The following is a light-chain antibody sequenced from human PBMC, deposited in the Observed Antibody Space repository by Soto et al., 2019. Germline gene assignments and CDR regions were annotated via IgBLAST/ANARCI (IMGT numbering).Light chain of an antibody. Sequence: DILMTQSPSTLSASVGDRVTITCRASQSISTCLAWYQQKPGKGPKLLIYDASSLQGGVPSRFSGSGSGTEFTLTISSLQPDDFATYYCQQYESYSRTFGQGTEVEVK. CDR1: QSISTC. CDR2: DAS. J-gene: IGKJ1*01. CDR3: QQYESYSRT. V-gene: IGKV1-5*01.